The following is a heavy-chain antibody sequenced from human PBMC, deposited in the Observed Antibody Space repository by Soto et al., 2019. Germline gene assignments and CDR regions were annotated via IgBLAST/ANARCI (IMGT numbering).Heavy chain of an antibody. Sequence: PSETLSLTCAVSGGSISSSNWWSWVRQPPGKGLEWIGEIYHSGSTNYNPSLKSRVTISVDKSKNQFSLKLSSVTAADTAVYYCARFPGGSGSYYDPYYYGIDVWGQGTTVTVSS. J-gene: IGHJ6*02. D-gene: IGHD3-10*01. CDR2: IYHSGST. CDR3: ARFPGGSGSYYDPYYYGIDV. CDR1: GGSISSSNW. V-gene: IGHV4-4*02.